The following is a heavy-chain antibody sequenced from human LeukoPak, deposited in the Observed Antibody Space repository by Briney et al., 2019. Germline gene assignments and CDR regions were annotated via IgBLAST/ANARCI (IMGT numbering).Heavy chain of an antibody. J-gene: IGHJ4*02. D-gene: IGHD2-15*01. V-gene: IGHV4-34*01. CDR1: NGSFNVYY. CDR3: AIPGWSYQKRTDS. CDR2: VNHSGST. Sequence: SETLSLTCAVSNGSFNVYYWSWIRQSPGKGLEWIGEVNHSGSTNYNPSLKGRVTISADTSKSHFSLELTSVTAADTSVYYCAIPGWSYQKRTDSWGQGTLVTVSS.